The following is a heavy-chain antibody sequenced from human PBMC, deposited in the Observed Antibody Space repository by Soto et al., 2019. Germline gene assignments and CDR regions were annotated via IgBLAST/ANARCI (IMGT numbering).Heavy chain of an antibody. CDR3: ARVGSRDAYNYVLDQ. Sequence: QVQVVQSGAEVKKPGSSVKISCKASGRIFSSFPTSWVRQVPGQGLEWMGGLISASGSVTYAPKFQGRVTMTAVNSAGIGYMELTSLPSEDTAIYYCARVGSRDAYNYVLDQWGPGTMVTVSS. CDR1: GRIFSSFP. J-gene: IGHJ1*01. CDR2: LISASGSV. V-gene: IGHV1-69*06. D-gene: IGHD5-18*01.